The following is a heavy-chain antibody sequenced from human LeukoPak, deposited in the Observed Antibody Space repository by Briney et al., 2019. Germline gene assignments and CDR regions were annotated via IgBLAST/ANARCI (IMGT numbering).Heavy chain of an antibody. J-gene: IGHJ5*02. CDR2: IWYDGSNK. Sequence: GGSLRLSCAASGFTFSSYGVHWVRQAPGKGLEWVAVIWYDGSNKYYADSVKGRFTISRDNSKNTLYLQMNSLRAEDTAVYYCARDLGEGWFDPWGQGTLVTVSS. V-gene: IGHV3-33*01. CDR1: GFTFSSYG. D-gene: IGHD3-16*01. CDR3: ARDLGEGWFDP.